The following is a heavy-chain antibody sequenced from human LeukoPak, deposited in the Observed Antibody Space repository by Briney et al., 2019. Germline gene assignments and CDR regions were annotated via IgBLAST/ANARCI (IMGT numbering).Heavy chain of an antibody. CDR1: GGSISSSSYY. J-gene: IGHJ4*02. CDR3: ARNLVATIKTPGLYYFDY. D-gene: IGHD5-12*01. Sequence: SETLSLTCTVSGGSISSSSYYWGWIRQPPGKGLEWIGSIYYSGSTYYNPSLKSRVTISVDTSKNQFSPKLSSVTAADTAVYYCARNLVATIKTPGLYYFDYWGQGTLVTVSS. V-gene: IGHV4-39*01. CDR2: IYYSGST.